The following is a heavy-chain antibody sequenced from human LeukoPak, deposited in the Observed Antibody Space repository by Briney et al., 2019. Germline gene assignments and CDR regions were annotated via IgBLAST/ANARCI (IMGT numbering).Heavy chain of an antibody. J-gene: IGHJ4*02. D-gene: IGHD3-10*01. V-gene: IGHV1-8*03. Sequence: ASVKVSCKASGYTFTNYDINWVRQATGQGLEWMGWMNPNSGTTGYAQKFLGRVTITRNTSISTAYMELSSLRSEDTAVYYCASGLGSIGEFSADYWGQGTLVTVSS. CDR2: MNPNSGTT. CDR1: GYTFTNYD. CDR3: ASGLGSIGEFSADY.